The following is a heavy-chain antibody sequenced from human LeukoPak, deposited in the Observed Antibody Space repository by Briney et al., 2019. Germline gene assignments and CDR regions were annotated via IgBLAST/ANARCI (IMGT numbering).Heavy chain of an antibody. CDR1: AFTFSSYW. CDR3: ARDRGYSTFDY. J-gene: IGHJ4*02. V-gene: IGHV3-7*01. D-gene: IGHD4-23*01. CDR2: MKEDGGEI. Sequence: GGSLLLSCEASAFTFSSYWMSWVRQAPGKGLGWVANMKEDGGEINYVDSVKGRFTISRDNAKNSLFLQMNSLRVEDTAVYYCARDRGYSTFDYWGQGTLVTVSS.